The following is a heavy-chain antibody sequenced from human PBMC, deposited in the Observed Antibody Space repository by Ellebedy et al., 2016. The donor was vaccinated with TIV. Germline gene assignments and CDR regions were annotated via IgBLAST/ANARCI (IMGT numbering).Heavy chain of an antibody. Sequence: PGGSLRLSCTASGFTFSNYWMTWVRKAPGKGLEWVANIKEDGSEKSYVDSVKGRFTISRDNAKNSLFLQMNSLRVEDTAVYFCARGTHHSFGIWGQGTMVTVSS. CDR3: ARGTHHSFGI. CDR1: GFTFSNYW. CDR2: IKEDGSEK. D-gene: IGHD2-15*01. J-gene: IGHJ3*02. V-gene: IGHV3-7*03.